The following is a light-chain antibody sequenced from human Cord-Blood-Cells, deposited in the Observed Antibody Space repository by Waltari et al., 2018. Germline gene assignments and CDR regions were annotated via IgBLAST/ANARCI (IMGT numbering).Light chain of an antibody. Sequence: DIQMTQSPSSLSASVGDRITITCQASQSISIYLNWYQQKPGKAPKLLIYSTSSLQSGVPSRFSDSGYETDFTLTISSLQPKDFAAYCCQQSYSTPCTFGQATKLEIK. CDR1: QSISIY. CDR3: QQSYSTPCT. V-gene: IGKV1-39*01. CDR2: STS. J-gene: IGKJ2*02.